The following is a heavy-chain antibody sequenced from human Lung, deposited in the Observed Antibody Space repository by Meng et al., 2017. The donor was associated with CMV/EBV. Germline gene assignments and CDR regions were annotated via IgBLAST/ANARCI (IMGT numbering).Heavy chain of an antibody. D-gene: IGHD3-10*01. J-gene: IGHJ4*02. CDR2: IDVDGQRR. CDR3: VGHQGGPRDGVRLV. V-gene: IGHV3-30*02. Sequence: GGSXRLXXVASGLIFNKYGIHWLRQAPGKGLEWLSFIDVDGQRRYNGDTVKARFVVFKDRSKNTVVLQMNSLRVEDTAVYYCVGHQGGPRDGVRLVWGQGTXVTVSS. CDR1: GLIFNKYG.